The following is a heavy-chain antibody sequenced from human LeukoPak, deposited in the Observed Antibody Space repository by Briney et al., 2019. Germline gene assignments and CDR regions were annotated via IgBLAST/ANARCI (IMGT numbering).Heavy chain of an antibody. D-gene: IGHD3-16*01. J-gene: IGHJ5*02. V-gene: IGHV4-39*07. CDR1: GDSISSSSCY. CDR2: IYYSGST. Sequence: SETLSLTCTVSGDSISSSSCYWGWIRQPPGKGLEWIGSIYYSGSTYYNPSLKSRVTISVDTSKSQFSLKLSSVTAADTAVYYCARDVLEGGNWFDPWGQGTLVTVSS. CDR3: ARDVLEGGNWFDP.